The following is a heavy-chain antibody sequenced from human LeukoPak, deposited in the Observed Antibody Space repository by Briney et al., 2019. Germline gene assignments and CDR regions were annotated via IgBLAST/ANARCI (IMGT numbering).Heavy chain of an antibody. Sequence: MPSETLSLTCTVSGGSISSYYWSWIRQPPGKGLEWIGYIYYSGSTNYNPSLKSRVTISVDTSKNQFSLKLSSVTPADTAVYYCARDPYLTGYWGQGTLVTVSS. D-gene: IGHD2-2*02. J-gene: IGHJ4*02. CDR2: IYYSGST. CDR1: GGSISSYY. V-gene: IGHV4-59*01. CDR3: ARDPYLTGY.